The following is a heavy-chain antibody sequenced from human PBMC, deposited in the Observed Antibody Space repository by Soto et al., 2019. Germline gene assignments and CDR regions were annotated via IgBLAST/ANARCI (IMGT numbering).Heavy chain of an antibody. CDR1: GHTSTHNG. J-gene: IGHJ4*01. Sequence: ASVKVSCKASGHTSTHNGISWVRRAPGQGLEWMGWININRGDVNHAPKFQGRVTLTTDTSTTTAYMELRSLRLDDTAVYSGAADDRSSGSFDYWGHEPRVSGS. CDR2: ININRGDV. CDR3: AADDRSSGSFDY. D-gene: IGHD6-19*01. V-gene: IGHV1-18*01.